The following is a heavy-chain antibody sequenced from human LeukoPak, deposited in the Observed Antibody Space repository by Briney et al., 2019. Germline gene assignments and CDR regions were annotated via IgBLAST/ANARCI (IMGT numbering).Heavy chain of an antibody. CDR3: ARDNYGDYVFWFDP. CDR1: GGTFSSYA. D-gene: IGHD4-17*01. Sequence: GASVKVSCKASGGTFSSYAISWVRQAPGQGLEWMGRITPIFGTANYAQKFQGRVTITTDESTSTAYMELSSLRSEDTAVYYCARDNYGDYVFWFDPWGQGTLVTVSS. J-gene: IGHJ5*02. V-gene: IGHV1-69*05. CDR2: ITPIFGTA.